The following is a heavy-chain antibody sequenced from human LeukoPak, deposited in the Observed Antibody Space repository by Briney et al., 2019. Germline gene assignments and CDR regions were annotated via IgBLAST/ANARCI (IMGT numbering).Heavy chain of an antibody. CDR1: GFTFSSFS. J-gene: IGHJ1*01. D-gene: IGHD1-26*01. V-gene: IGHV3-21*06. CDR3: ARDVGSHPEYFQH. CDR2: ISSTSSYI. Sequence: GGSLRLSCAASGFTFSSFSMHWLRQAPGKGLEWVSSISSTSSYIYYADSVKGRFTISRDNAKNSLFLEANSLRADDTAVYYCARDVGSHPEYFQHWGQGTLVSVSS.